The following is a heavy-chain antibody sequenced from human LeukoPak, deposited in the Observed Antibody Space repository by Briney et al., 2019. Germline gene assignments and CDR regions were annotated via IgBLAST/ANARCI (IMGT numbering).Heavy chain of an antibody. CDR1: GGSISSYY. CDR3: ARRSSDGYNMDY. J-gene: IGHJ4*02. CDR2: IYYSGST. V-gene: IGHV4-59*01. Sequence: SETLSLTCTVSGGSISSYYWSWIRQPPGKGLEWIGYIYYSGSTNYNPSLKSRVTISVDTSKNQFSLKLSSVTAADTAVYYCARRSSDGYNMDYWGQGTLVTVSS. D-gene: IGHD5-24*01.